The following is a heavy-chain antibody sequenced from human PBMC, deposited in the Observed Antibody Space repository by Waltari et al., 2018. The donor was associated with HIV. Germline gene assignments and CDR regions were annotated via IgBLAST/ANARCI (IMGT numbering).Heavy chain of an antibody. Sequence: EVPLGQSGAEGKHPGELLKMYSRGTGYSVPSYWIAWVAQRPGKGLECMGIIYPCDSDTRYSPSFQGQVTISADKSISTAYLQWSSLKASDTAMYYCARGRYGSWRHYYYGMDVWGQGTTVTVSS. J-gene: IGHJ6*02. D-gene: IGHD3-10*01. CDR2: IYPCDSDT. V-gene: IGHV5-51*01. CDR3: ARGRYGSWRHYYYGMDV. CDR1: GYSVPSYW.